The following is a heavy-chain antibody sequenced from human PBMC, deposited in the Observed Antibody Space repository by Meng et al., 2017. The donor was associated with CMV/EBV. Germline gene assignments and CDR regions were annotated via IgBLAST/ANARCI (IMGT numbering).Heavy chain of an antibody. V-gene: IGHV4-39*07. J-gene: IGHJ4*02. CDR1: GDSINSANNI. Sequence: LQLQRPGQGLVKPSETLPLTCSVLGDSINSANNIWGGIRQPPGKGLEWIASIYYSKSTYYNPSLKSRVTIAVDTSKNQFSLRLSSVTAADTAVYYCARHGMWLIRNAYWGQGTLVTVSS. D-gene: IGHD2-21*01. CDR2: IYYSKST. CDR3: ARHGMWLIRNAY.